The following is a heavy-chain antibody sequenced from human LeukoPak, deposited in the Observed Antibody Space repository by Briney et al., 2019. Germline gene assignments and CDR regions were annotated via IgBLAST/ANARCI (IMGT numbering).Heavy chain of an antibody. CDR2: INADNGNT. Sequence: ASVKVSCKASGYTFTSNATHWVRQAPGQRLEWMGWINADNGNTKYSQKFQGRVTITRDTSASTAYMELSSLRSEDTAVYYCARDRLYGGSYPDYWGQGTLVTVSS. CDR1: GYTFTSNA. D-gene: IGHD1-26*01. J-gene: IGHJ4*02. V-gene: IGHV1-3*01. CDR3: ARDRLYGGSYPDY.